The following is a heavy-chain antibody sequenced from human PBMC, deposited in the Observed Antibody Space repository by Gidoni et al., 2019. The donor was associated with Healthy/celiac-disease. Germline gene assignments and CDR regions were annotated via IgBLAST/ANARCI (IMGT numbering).Heavy chain of an antibody. CDR3: ARELAAAGNYYYYGMDV. V-gene: IGHV1-69*01. D-gene: IGHD6-13*01. Sequence: QVQLVQSGAEVKKPGSSVKVSCKDSGSTFSSYAISWVRQAPGQGLEWMGGIIPIVGTANYAKKFQGRVTITADESTSTAYMELSSLRSEDTAVYYCARELAAAGNYYYYGMDVWGQGTTVTVSS. J-gene: IGHJ6*02. CDR1: GSTFSSYA. CDR2: IIPIVGTA.